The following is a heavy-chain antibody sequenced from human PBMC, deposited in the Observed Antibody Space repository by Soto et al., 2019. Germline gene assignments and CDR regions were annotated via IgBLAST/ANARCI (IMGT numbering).Heavy chain of an antibody. Sequence: PGGSLRLSCAASGFTFNNYGMHWVRQAPGKGLEWVAVIWYDGSHESYADSVKGRFTISRDNSKNTLYLQMNSLRAEDKAVSYCARDRYSYDSSDYKGVDWYFDLWGRGTLVTVSS. V-gene: IGHV3-33*01. CDR2: IWYDGSHE. CDR3: ARDRYSYDSSDYKGVDWYFDL. CDR1: GFTFNNYG. D-gene: IGHD3-22*01. J-gene: IGHJ2*01.